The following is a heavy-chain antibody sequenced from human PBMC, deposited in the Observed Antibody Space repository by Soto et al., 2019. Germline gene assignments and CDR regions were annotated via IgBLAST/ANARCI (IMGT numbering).Heavy chain of an antibody. J-gene: IGHJ6*02. Sequence: GASVKVSCKASGGTFSSYAISWVRQAPGQGLEWMGGIIPIFGTANYAQKFQGRVTIAADESTSTAYMELSSLRSEDTAVYYCARDEAAAGLIEGAGGDYYYGMDVWGQGTTVTVSS. D-gene: IGHD6-13*01. CDR3: ARDEAAAGLIEGAGGDYYYGMDV. CDR1: GGTFSSYA. CDR2: IIPIFGTA. V-gene: IGHV1-69*13.